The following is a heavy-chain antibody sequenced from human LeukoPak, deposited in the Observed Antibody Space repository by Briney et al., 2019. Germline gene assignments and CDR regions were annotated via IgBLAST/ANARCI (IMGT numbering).Heavy chain of an antibody. CDR3: ARVRIWFGDLDY. D-gene: IGHD3-10*01. CDR1: GFTVSSNY. CDR2: IYSGGST. J-gene: IGHJ4*02. V-gene: IGHV3-66*01. Sequence: GGSLRLSCAASGFTVSSNYMSWVRQAPGKGLEWVSVIYSGGSTYYADSVKGRFTISRDNSKNTLYLQMNSLRAEDTAVYYCARVRIWFGDLDYWGQGTLVTVSS.